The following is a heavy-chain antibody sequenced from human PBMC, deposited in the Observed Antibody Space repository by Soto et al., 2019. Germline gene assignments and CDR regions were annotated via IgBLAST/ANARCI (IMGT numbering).Heavy chain of an antibody. CDR2: IVGTGCST. V-gene: IGHV3-23*01. D-gene: IGHD3-22*01. CDR1: EFTFSSYA. J-gene: IGHJ4*02. CDR3: ARSAHYFESSGNCYAYYLDY. Sequence: EVQLLESGGDLVQHGGSLSLSCAASEFTFSSYALIWVRHAPGKGREWVSVIVGTGCSTFYADSVKGRFTISRDNSKNTLYLQMNSLRAEDTAVYYCARSAHYFESSGNCYAYYLDYWGQGTLVTVSS.